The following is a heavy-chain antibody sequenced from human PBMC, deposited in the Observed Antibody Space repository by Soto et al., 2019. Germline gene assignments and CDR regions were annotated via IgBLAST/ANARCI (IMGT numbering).Heavy chain of an antibody. D-gene: IGHD6-13*01. Sequence: EVHLLESEGGLVQPGESLRLSCGASGFTFSSCVMSWVRQAPGKGLEWVSCITDSGTGTYYADSVKGRFTISRDNSKNTMYLQMNNLRAEDTGVYYCAKGLINGRWYAADWGQGTLVTVSS. V-gene: IGHV3-23*01. CDR1: GFTFSSCV. CDR3: AKGLINGRWYAAD. CDR2: ITDSGTGT. J-gene: IGHJ4*02.